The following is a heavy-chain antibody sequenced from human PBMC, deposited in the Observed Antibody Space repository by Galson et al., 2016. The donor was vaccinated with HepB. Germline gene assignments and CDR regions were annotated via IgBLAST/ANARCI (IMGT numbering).Heavy chain of an antibody. CDR2: IVPPQNTP. J-gene: IGHJ6*02. Sequence: SVKVSCKATGVAFSGYVMTWVRQAPGQGLEWMGGIVPPQNTPTYAQQFQGRVTISADESTRTAYMELRSLRSEDTAVYYCARSVTSIRLTDFYYTMDVWGLGT. D-gene: IGHD3-16*01. CDR3: ARSVTSIRLTDFYYTMDV. V-gene: IGHV1-69*13. CDR1: GVAFSGYV.